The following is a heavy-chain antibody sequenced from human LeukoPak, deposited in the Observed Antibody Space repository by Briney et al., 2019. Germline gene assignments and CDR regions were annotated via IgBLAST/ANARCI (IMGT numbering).Heavy chain of an antibody. CDR3: ARSSKERNGFSSDWHLDL. J-gene: IGHJ2*01. Sequence: GASVKVSCKASLYTFTDYGVSWVRQAPGQGLEWMGWISCHSGRTKYAQKLQDRITMTIDTSTSTVYMELRSLRSDDTAIYYCARSSKERNGFSSDWHLDLWGRGALVIVSS. CDR2: ISCHSGRT. D-gene: IGHD3/OR15-3a*01. V-gene: IGHV1-18*01. CDR1: LYTFTDYG.